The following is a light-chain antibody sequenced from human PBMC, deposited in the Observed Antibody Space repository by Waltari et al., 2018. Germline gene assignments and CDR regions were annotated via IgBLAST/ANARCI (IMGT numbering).Light chain of an antibody. CDR1: SSDVGSYKL. Sequence: QSALTQPASVSGSPGQSITISCTGTSSDVGSYKLVYWYQQHPGKAPRLRNYADSNQPSGSSYRFSGSKSGNTASLTISGLQAEDEAAYYCCSYAGSSTVKFGEGTYPTVL. CDR3: CSYAGSSTVK. V-gene: IGLV2-23*01. CDR2: ADS. J-gene: IGLJ2*01.